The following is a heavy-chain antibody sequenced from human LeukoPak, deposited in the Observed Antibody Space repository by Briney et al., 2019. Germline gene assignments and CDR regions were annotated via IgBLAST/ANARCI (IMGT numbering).Heavy chain of an antibody. CDR2: IYHSGST. Sequence: SETLSLTCTVSGYSISSGYYWGWIRQPPGKGLEWIGSIYHSGSTYYNPSLKSLVTISVDTHKNQFSLKLSSVTAADTAVYYCAVGVRITMIVVVITKFDYWGQGTLVTVSS. CDR1: GYSISSGYY. J-gene: IGHJ4*02. V-gene: IGHV4-38-2*02. CDR3: AVGVRITMIVVVITKFDY. D-gene: IGHD3-22*01.